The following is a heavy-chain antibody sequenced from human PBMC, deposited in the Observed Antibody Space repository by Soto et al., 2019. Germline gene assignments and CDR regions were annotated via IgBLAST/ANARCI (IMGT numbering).Heavy chain of an antibody. Sequence: WGSLRLSCVASGVAFKNYAMTGARQAPGKGLECVSGISGSGNTYYADSVKGRFTISRDNPKNTVYLQMDSLRAEDTAVYYCAKRGPVVTLEKYFDFWGQGALVTVSS. CDR2: ISGSGNT. V-gene: IGHV3-23*01. CDR1: GVAFKNYA. D-gene: IGHD3-10*01. CDR3: AKRGPVVTLEKYFDF. J-gene: IGHJ4*02.